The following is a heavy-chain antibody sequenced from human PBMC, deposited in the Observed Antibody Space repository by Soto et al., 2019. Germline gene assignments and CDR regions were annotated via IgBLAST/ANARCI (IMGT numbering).Heavy chain of an antibody. CDR2: IYSGGST. Sequence: GGSLRLSCAGSGFTVSSSYMNWVRQPPGKGLEWVSVIYSGGSTYYAGSVKDRFTISRDNSKNTLYLQMNGLRAEDTAVYYCARGQEKYWFDPWGQGTLVTVSS. CDR3: ARGQEKYWFDP. J-gene: IGHJ5*02. V-gene: IGHV3-66*01. CDR1: GFTVSSSY.